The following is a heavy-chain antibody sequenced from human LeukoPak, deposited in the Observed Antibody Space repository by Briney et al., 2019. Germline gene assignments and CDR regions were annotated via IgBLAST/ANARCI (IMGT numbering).Heavy chain of an antibody. CDR3: ARVEAVVPADYYYYYMDV. V-gene: IGHV1-24*01. J-gene: IGHJ6*03. Sequence: ASVKVSCKVSGYTLTELSMHWVRQAPGKGLEWMGGFDPEDGETIYAQKFQGRVTMTTDTSTSTAYMELRSLRSDDTAVYYCARVEAVVPADYYYYYMDVWGKGTTVTVSS. D-gene: IGHD2-2*01. CDR1: GYTLTELS. CDR2: FDPEDGET.